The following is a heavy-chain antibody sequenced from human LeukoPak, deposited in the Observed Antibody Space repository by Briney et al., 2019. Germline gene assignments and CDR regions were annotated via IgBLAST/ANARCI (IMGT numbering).Heavy chain of an antibody. CDR3: ARRPGYSSGWSDFDY. CDR1: GGSISSYY. V-gene: IGHV4-59*08. J-gene: IGHJ4*02. D-gene: IGHD6-19*01. Sequence: SETLSLPCTVSGGSISSYYWSWIRQPPGKGLEWIGYIYYSGSTNYNPSLKSRVTISVDTSKNQFSLKLSSVTAADTAVYYCARRPGYSSGWSDFDYWGQGTLVTVSS. CDR2: IYYSGST.